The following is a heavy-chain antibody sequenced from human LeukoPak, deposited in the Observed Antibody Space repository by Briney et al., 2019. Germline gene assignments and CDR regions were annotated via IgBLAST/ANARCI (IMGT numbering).Heavy chain of an antibody. Sequence: TGGSLRLSCAASGFTFSSYEMNWVRQAPGKGLEWVSYIGTTGVTIYYADSVEGRFTIYRDNAKNSLYLQMNSLRAEDTAVYYCARDPRRTGATRDAFDIWGQGTMVTVSS. CDR1: GFTFSSYE. J-gene: IGHJ3*02. V-gene: IGHV3-48*03. CDR2: IGTTGVTI. D-gene: IGHD1-1*01. CDR3: ARDPRRTGATRDAFDI.